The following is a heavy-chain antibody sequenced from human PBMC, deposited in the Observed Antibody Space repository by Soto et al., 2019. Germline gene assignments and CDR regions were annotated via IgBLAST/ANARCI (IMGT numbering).Heavy chain of an antibody. D-gene: IGHD3-10*01. CDR2: IDSGGST. J-gene: IGHJ3*02. CDR1: GFTVSSNY. CDR3: ASRYYYGSGSGLDAFDI. V-gene: IGHV3-53*01. Sequence: PGGSMRLSCAASGFTVSSNYMSWVRQATGKGLEWVSVIDSGGSTYYADSVKGRFTISRDTSKNTLYLQMNSLRAEDTAGYYCASRYYYGSGSGLDAFDIWGQGTMVTVSS.